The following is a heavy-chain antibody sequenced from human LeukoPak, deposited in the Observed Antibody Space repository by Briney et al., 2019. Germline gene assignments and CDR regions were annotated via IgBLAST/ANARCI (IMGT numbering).Heavy chain of an antibody. CDR3: ARGSFSKSWYSYWFDP. J-gene: IGHJ5*02. CDR2: TYYRSKWYN. CDR1: GDSVSSNSAA. V-gene: IGHV6-1*01. D-gene: IGHD6-13*01. Sequence: SQTLSLTCAISGDSVSSNSAAWNWIRQSPSRGLEWLGRTYYRSKWYNDYAVSVESRITINPDTSKNQFSLQLNSVTPEDTAVYYCARGSFSKSWYSYWFDPWGQGTLVTVSS.